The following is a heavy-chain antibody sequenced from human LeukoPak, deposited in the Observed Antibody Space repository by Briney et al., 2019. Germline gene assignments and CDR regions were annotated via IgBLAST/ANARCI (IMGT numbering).Heavy chain of an antibody. J-gene: IGHJ6*02. CDR3: ARGGSKEFGDGMDV. V-gene: IGHV4-4*07. CDR2: IYTSGCT. Sequence: SETLSLTCTVCGRSLSSYYWSWMRQPAGKGLEWIGRIYTSGCTNYNPSLKSRVTMSVDTSKNQFSLKLSSVTAADTAVYYCARGGSKEFGDGMDVWGQGTTVTVSS. CDR1: GRSLSSYY. D-gene: IGHD3-10*01.